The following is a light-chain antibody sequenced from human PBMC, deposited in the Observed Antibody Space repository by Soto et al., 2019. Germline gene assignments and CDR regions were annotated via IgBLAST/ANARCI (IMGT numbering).Light chain of an antibody. Sequence: QSALTQPASVSGSPGQSITISCTGTSSDVGSYNLVSWYQHHPGKVPKLGIYEGSRRPSGVSNRFSGSKSGNTASLTISGLQAEDEADYYCFSYAGSFTWAFGGGTKLTVL. J-gene: IGLJ3*02. CDR3: FSYAGSFTWA. CDR1: SSDVGSYNL. CDR2: EGS. V-gene: IGLV2-23*01.